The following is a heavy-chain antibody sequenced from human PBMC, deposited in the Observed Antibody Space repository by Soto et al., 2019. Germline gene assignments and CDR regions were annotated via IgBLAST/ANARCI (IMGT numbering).Heavy chain of an antibody. CDR2: INHSGST. V-gene: IGHV4-34*01. J-gene: IGHJ4*02. D-gene: IGHD2-8*01. CDR1: GGSFSGYY. Sequence: PSETLSLTCAVYGGSFSGYYWSWIRQPPGKGLEWIGEINHSGSTNYNPSLKSRVTISVDTSKNQFSLKLSSVTAADTAVYYCARGHRTVLMVYNVGRFDYWGQGTLVTVSS. CDR3: ARGHRTVLMVYNVGRFDY.